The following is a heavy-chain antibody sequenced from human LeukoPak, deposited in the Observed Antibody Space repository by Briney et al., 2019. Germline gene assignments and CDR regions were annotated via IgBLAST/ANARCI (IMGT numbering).Heavy chain of an antibody. D-gene: IGHD2-2*01. CDR1: GFTFSSYG. CDR2: IGFNGGRT. V-gene: IGHV3-23*01. CDR3: ARDRAGSSTSCYRSFDH. J-gene: IGHJ4*02. Sequence: GGSLRLSCAASGFTFSSYGMSWVRQAPGKGLEWVSAIGFNGGRTYYADSVKGRFTISRDNSKNTLYLQMNSLRADDTAVYYCARDRAGSSTSCYRSFDHWGQGTLVTVSS.